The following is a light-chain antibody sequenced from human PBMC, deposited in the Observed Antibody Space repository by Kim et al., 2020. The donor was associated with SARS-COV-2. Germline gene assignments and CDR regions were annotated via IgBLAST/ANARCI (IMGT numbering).Light chain of an antibody. CDR2: AAS. CDR1: QGISNY. J-gene: IGKJ4*01. V-gene: IGKV1-27*01. CDR3: QKYNSAPLI. Sequence: DIQMTQSPSSLSASVGDRVTITCRASQGISNYLAWYQQKPGKVPKLLIYAASTLRSGVPSRFSGSGSGTDFTLTISSLQPEDVATYYCQKYNSAPLIFGGGTKVDIK.